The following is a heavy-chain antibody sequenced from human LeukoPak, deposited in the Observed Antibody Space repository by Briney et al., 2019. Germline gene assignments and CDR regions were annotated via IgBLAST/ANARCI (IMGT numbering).Heavy chain of an antibody. D-gene: IGHD1-26*01. CDR3: ARGEWELHFDY. J-gene: IGHJ4*02. Sequence: PGGSLRLSCAASGFTVSSNYMSWVRQAPGKGLEWVSVIYSGGSTYYADSVKGRFTISRDNSKNTLYLQMNSLSAEDTAVYYCARGEWELHFDYWGQGTLVTVSS. CDR2: IYSGGST. V-gene: IGHV3-66*01. CDR1: GFTVSSNY.